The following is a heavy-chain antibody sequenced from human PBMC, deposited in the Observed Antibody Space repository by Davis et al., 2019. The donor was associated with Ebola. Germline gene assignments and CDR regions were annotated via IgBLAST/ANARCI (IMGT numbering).Heavy chain of an antibody. CDR3: ARESSWGYYFDY. Sequence: PSETLSLTCTVSGGSISSYYWSWIRQPPGKGLEWIGSIYHSGSTYYNPSLKSRVTISVDTSKNQFSLKLSSVTAADTAVYSCARESSWGYYFDYWGQGTLVTVSS. V-gene: IGHV4-38-2*02. CDR1: GGSISSYY. J-gene: IGHJ4*02. D-gene: IGHD7-27*01. CDR2: IYHSGST.